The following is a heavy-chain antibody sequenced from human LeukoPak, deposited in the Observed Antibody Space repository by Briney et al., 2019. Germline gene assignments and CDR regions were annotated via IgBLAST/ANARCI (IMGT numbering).Heavy chain of an antibody. D-gene: IGHD4-17*01. J-gene: IGHJ4*02. Sequence: ASVTVSCKSSGYTFTVYYIHWVRQAPGQGLEWMGWINPNSGGANYAQTFQGRVTMTGDTSISTAYMELSRLRSDDTAVYYCARGLTTVTALYFFDYWGQGTLVTVSS. CDR3: ARGLTTVTALYFFDY. V-gene: IGHV1-2*02. CDR2: INPNSGGA. CDR1: GYTFTVYY.